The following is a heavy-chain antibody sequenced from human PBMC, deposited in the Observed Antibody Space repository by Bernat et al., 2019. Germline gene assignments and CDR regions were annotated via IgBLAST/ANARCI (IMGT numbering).Heavy chain of an antibody. CDR3: EKVDIVVVPAAEPPGSYYYYGMDV. CDR2: ISYDGSNK. Sequence: QVQLVESGGGVVQPGRSLRLSCAASGFTFSSYGMHWVRQAPGKGLEWVAVISYDGSNKYYADSVKGRFTISRDNSQNTQYLQMNSLRAEDTDVYYCEKVDIVVVPAAEPPGSYYYYGMDVWVQGTTVTVSS. D-gene: IGHD2-2*01. CDR1: GFTFSSYG. V-gene: IGHV3-30*18. J-gene: IGHJ6*02.